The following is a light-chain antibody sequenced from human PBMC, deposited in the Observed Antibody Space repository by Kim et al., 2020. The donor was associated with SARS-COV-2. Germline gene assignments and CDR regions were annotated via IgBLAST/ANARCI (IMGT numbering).Light chain of an antibody. V-gene: IGLV4-69*01. CDR2: LNSDGSH. J-gene: IGLJ2*01. CDR3: QTWGTGIRV. Sequence: SAKLTCTLSSGYSSYAIAGHQQQPEKGPRYLMKLNSDGSHSKGDGIPDRFSGSSSGAERYLTISSLQSEDEADYYCQTWGTGIRVFGGGTKLTVL. CDR1: SGYSSYA.